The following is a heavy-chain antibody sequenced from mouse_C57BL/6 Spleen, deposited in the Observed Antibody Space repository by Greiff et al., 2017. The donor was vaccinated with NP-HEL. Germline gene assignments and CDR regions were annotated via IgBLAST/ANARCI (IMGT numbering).Heavy chain of an antibody. CDR3: ARMDGSIYFDY. V-gene: IGHV5-17*01. CDR1: GFTFSDYG. J-gene: IGHJ2*01. Sequence: EVHLVESGGGLVKPGGSLKLSCAASGFTFSDYGMHWVRQAPEKGLEWVAYISSGSSTIYYADTVKGRFTISRDNAKNTLFLQMTSLRSEDTARYYCARMDGSIYFDYWGQGTTLTVSS. D-gene: IGHD1-1*01. CDR2: ISSGSSTI.